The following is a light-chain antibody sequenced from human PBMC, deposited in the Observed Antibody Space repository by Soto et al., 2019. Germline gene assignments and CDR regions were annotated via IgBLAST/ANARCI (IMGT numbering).Light chain of an antibody. CDR3: QSYDSSLSGFYV. CDR1: SSNIGAGYD. V-gene: IGLV1-40*01. CDR2: GNS. Sequence: QSVLTQPPSVSEAPGQRVTISCTGGSSNIGAGYDVHWYQQLPGTAPKLLIYGNSNRPSGVPDRFSGSKSGTSASLAITGLQAEDEADYYCQSYDSSLSGFYVFGTGTKVTGL. J-gene: IGLJ1*01.